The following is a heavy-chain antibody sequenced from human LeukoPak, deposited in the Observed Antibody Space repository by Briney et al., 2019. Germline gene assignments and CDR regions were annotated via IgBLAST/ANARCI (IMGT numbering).Heavy chain of an antibody. V-gene: IGHV3-23*01. CDR2: ISGGGGST. CDR3: AKGPDSGLRYFDY. CDR1: GFTFTIYT. J-gene: IGHJ4*02. Sequence: GGSLRLSCAASGFTFTIYTMSWVRQAPGKGLEWVSGISGGGGSTYYADSVKGRFTISKDNSKNTLYLQMNSLRAEDSAVYYCAKGPDSGLRYFDYWGQGTLVTVSS. D-gene: IGHD5-12*01.